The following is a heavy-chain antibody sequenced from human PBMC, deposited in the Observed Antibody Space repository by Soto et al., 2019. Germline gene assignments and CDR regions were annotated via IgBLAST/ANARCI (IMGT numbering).Heavy chain of an antibody. Sequence: SENLSLTCSVSGASINRDDTDYWHWFRQHPVKGLEWIGYIYYSGRIYYNPSLESRVTISVDTSKNQFSLKLTSVTAADTAVYYCAHSLRSFYYFGLDVWGQGTTVT. V-gene: IGHV4-31*03. CDR3: AHSLRSFYYFGLDV. J-gene: IGHJ6*02. CDR2: IYYSGRI. CDR1: GASINRDDTDY. D-gene: IGHD3-10*01.